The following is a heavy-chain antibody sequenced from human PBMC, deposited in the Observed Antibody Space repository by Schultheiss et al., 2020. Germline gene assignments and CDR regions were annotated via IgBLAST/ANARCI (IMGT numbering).Heavy chain of an antibody. D-gene: IGHD3-16*02. V-gene: IGHV3-33*08. CDR1: GFSFSTYS. Sequence: GGSLRLSCAASGFSFSTYSMSWIRQAPGKGLEWVAVIWYDGSNKYYADSVKGRFTISRDNSKNTLYLQMNSLRDEDTAVYYCASLLRLGELSSDFWGQGTLVTVSS. CDR3: ASLLRLGELSSDF. CDR2: IWYDGSNK. J-gene: IGHJ4*02.